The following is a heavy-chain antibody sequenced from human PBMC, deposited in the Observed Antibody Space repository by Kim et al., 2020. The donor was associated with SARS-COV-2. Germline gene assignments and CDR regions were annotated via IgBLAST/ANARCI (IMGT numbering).Heavy chain of an antibody. D-gene: IGHD2-2*01. J-gene: IGHJ4*02. V-gene: IGHV4-30-4*01. Sequence: SETLSLTCTVSGGSISSGDYYWSWIRQPPGKGLEWIGYIYYSGSTYYNPSLKSRVTISVDTSKNQFSLKLSSVTAAETAVYYCARFRQSVVPAAMYFDYWGQGTLVTVSS. CDR2: IYYSGST. CDR3: ARFRQSVVPAAMYFDY. CDR1: GGSISSGDYY.